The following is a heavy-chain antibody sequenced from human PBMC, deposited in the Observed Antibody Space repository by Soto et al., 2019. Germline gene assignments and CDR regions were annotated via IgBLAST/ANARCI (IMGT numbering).Heavy chain of an antibody. CDR2: IYHSGST. Sequence: QLQLQESGSGLVKPSQTLSLTCAVSGGSISSGGYSWSWIRQPPGKGLEWIGYIYHSGSTYYNPSXXSRVTISVDRXXNXFXXKLSSVTAADTAVYYCARNYDSSGSARRGGCAFDIWGQGTMVTVSS. V-gene: IGHV4-30-2*01. J-gene: IGHJ3*02. CDR1: GGSISSGGYS. CDR3: ARNYDSSGSARRGGCAFDI. D-gene: IGHD3-22*01.